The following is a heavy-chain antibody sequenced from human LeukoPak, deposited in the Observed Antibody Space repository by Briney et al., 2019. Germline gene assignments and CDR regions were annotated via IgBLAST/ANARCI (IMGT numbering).Heavy chain of an antibody. CDR3: ARADYDFWSGYYDY. Sequence: GASVKVACKASGYTFTGYYMHLVRQAPGQGLEWMGWINPNSGGTNYAQKFQGRVTMTRDTSISTAYMELSRLRSDDTAVYYCARADYDFWSGYYDYWGQGTLVTVSS. CDR1: GYTFTGYY. J-gene: IGHJ4*02. V-gene: IGHV1-2*02. CDR2: INPNSGGT. D-gene: IGHD3-3*01.